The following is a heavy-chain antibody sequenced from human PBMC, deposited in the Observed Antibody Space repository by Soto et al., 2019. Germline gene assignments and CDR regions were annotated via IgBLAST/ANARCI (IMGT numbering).Heavy chain of an antibody. CDR2: IYYSGST. CDR1: GGSISSGDYY. J-gene: IGHJ6*02. D-gene: IGHD6-13*01. V-gene: IGHV4-30-4*01. CDR3: ARARPMAAAGTDSYYYYGMDV. Sequence: SETLSLTCTVSGGSISSGDYYWSWIRQPPGKGLEWIGYIYYSGSTYYNPSLKSRVTISVDTSKNQFTLKLSSVTAADTAVYYCARARPMAAAGTDSYYYYGMDVWGQGTTVT.